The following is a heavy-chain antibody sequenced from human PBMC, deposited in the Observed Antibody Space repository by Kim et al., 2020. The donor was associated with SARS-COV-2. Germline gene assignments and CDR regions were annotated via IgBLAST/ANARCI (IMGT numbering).Heavy chain of an antibody. J-gene: IGHJ4*02. CDR2: ISPISGVT. V-gene: IGHV1-2*02. CDR3: ARPPVRLKDKIITGREPLDY. D-gene: IGHD3-10*01. Sequence: ASVKVSCKASGYAFTDYYIHWVRQAPGQGLEWMGWISPISGVTNCAQKFQGRVTLTRDTSISTAYMELSRLKSDDTSVYYCARPPVRLKDKIITGREPLDYWGQGTLVTVSS. CDR1: GYAFTDYY.